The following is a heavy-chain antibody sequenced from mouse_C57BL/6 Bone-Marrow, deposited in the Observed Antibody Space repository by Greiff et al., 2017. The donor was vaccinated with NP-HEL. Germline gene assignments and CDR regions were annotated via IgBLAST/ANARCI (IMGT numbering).Heavy chain of an antibody. CDR1: GFSLTSYA. Sequence: VQLVESGPGLVAPSQSLSITCTVSGFSLTSYAISWVRQPPGKGLEWLGVISTGGGTNYNSAPKSRLSISKDNSKSQVFLKMNSLQTDDTTRYYCARKGKNYDAMDYWGQGTSVTVSS. D-gene: IGHD1-1*02. V-gene: IGHV2-9-1*01. CDR3: ARKGKNYDAMDY. CDR2: ISTGGGT. J-gene: IGHJ4*01.